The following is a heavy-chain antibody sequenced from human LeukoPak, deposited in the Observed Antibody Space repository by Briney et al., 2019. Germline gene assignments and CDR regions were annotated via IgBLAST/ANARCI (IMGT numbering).Heavy chain of an antibody. J-gene: IGHJ4*02. Sequence: GGSLRLSCAASGFTFSSYAMSWVRQAPGKGLEWVSAISGSGGSTYYADSVKGRFTISRDNSKNPLYLQMNSLRAEDTAVYYCAKGGMIVVDSRFDYWGQGTLVTVSS. CDR3: AKGGMIVVDSRFDY. CDR1: GFTFSSYA. CDR2: ISGSGGST. D-gene: IGHD3-22*01. V-gene: IGHV3-23*01.